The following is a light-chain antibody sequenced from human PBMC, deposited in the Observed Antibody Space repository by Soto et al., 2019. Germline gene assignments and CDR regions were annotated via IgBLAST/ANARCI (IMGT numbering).Light chain of an antibody. Sequence: DIQMTQSPSTLSASVGDRVTITCRASQTISSWLAWYQQKPGKAPNLLIYDASTLERGVPSRFSGTGSGTEFTLTISILQPEDFATFYCQQYNGYSRTFGQGTKVDIK. V-gene: IGKV1-5*01. CDR1: QTISSW. J-gene: IGKJ1*01. CDR3: QQYNGYSRT. CDR2: DAS.